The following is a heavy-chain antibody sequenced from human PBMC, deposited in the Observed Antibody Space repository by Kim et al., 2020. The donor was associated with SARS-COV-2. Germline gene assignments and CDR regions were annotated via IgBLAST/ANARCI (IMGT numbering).Heavy chain of an antibody. CDR3: AVLRIVGGKSFDY. Sequence: SPSFQGHVTISADKSISTAYLQWSSLKASDTAMYYCAVLRIVGGKSFDYWGQGTLVTVSS. D-gene: IGHD1-26*01. V-gene: IGHV5-10-1*01. J-gene: IGHJ4*02.